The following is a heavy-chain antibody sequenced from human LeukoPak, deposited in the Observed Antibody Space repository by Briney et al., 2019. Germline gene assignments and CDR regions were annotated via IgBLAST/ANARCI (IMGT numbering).Heavy chain of an antibody. D-gene: IGHD5-24*01. CDR3: ARGLPVRDGYNN. J-gene: IGHJ4*02. CDR1: GFTSSNAW. CDR2: INHSGST. V-gene: IGHV4-34*01. Sequence: AGGSLRLSCAASGFTSSNAWMSWIRQPPGKGLEWIGEINHSGSTNYNPSLKSRVTISVDTSKNQFSLKLSSVTAADTAVYYCARGLPVRDGYNNWGQGTLVTVSS.